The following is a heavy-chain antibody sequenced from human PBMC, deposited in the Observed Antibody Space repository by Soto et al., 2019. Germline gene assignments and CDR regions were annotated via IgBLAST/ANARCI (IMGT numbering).Heavy chain of an antibody. J-gene: IGHJ4*02. CDR3: ARDTRSYGFDY. D-gene: IGHD5-18*01. V-gene: IGHV3-33*01. Sequence: LRLSCAASGFTFSSYGMHWVRQAPGKGLEWVAVIWYDGSNKYYADSVKGRFTISRDNSKNTLYLQMNSLRAEDTAVYYCARDTRSYGFDYWGQGTLVTVSS. CDR1: GFTFSSYG. CDR2: IWYDGSNK.